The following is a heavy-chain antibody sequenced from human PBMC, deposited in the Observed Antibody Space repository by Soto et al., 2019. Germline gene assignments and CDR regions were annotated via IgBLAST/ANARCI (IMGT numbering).Heavy chain of an antibody. V-gene: IGHV4-34*01. CDR2: INHSGST. Sequence: SETLSLTCAVYGGSFSGYYWSWIRQPPGKGLEWIGEINHSGSTNYNPSLKSRVTISVDTSKNQFSPKLSSVTAADTAVYYCARAPHLLRYFDWSRTKSLNGFDPWGQGTLVTAPQ. D-gene: IGHD3-9*01. CDR1: GGSFSGYY. CDR3: ARAPHLLRYFDWSRTKSLNGFDP. J-gene: IGHJ5*02.